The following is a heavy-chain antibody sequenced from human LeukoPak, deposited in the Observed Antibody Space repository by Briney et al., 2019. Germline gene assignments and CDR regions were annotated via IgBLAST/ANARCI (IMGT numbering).Heavy chain of an antibody. CDR3: AGGGSSDWYFNY. CDR2: IRSDGSSR. Sequence: GGSLRLSCAASGFTFSSYWMHWVRQAPGKGLVWVSRIRSDGSSRNYADSVRGQFTISRDNAKNTLYLQMNSLRAEDTAVYYCAGGGSSDWYFNYWGQGTLVTVSS. CDR1: GFTFSSYW. V-gene: IGHV3-74*01. D-gene: IGHD2-15*01. J-gene: IGHJ4*02.